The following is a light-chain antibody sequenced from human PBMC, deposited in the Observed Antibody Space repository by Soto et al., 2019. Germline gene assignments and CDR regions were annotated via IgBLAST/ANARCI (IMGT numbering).Light chain of an antibody. CDR1: QSVSSH. Sequence: EIVMTQSPATLSVSPGERATLACRSSQSVSSHLAWYQQKPGEAPRLLIYGASTRATGIPARFSGSGSGTDFTLTISSLEPEDFAVYYCQQRSNWPPITFGQGTRLEIK. J-gene: IGKJ5*01. CDR2: GAS. V-gene: IGKV3-11*01. CDR3: QQRSNWPPIT.